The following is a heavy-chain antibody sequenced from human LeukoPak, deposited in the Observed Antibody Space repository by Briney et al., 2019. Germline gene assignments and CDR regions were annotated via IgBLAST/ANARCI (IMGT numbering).Heavy chain of an antibody. CDR1: GRSISSYC. CDR3: ASGGFGELFPSHHDAFDI. CDR2: IYYIGTT. Sequence: SESLSPACTLSGRSISSYCCSWIRQPPGNGRGWIGYIYYIGTTIYNPSLKSRVTISVNTSKNQFSLKLSSVTAAATAVYYCASGGFGELFPSHHDAFDIWGQGAIVTVSS. V-gene: IGHV4-59*01. J-gene: IGHJ3*02. D-gene: IGHD3-10*01.